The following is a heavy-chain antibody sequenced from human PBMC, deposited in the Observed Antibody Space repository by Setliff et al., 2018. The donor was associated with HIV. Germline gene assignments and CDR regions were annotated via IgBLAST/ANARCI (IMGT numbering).Heavy chain of an antibody. D-gene: IGHD6-19*01. CDR1: GASLSAFY. J-gene: IGHJ4*02. Sequence: TSETLSLTCTVSGASLSAFYWSWIRLPPGKGLEWLGYIYSSVGTNYNPSLEGRVTISLDTSKSLFSLRLTSVTAADTATYFCAGGGQWRPDYWGLGTLVTVSS. CDR3: AGGGQWRPDY. CDR2: IYSSVGT. V-gene: IGHV4-59*08.